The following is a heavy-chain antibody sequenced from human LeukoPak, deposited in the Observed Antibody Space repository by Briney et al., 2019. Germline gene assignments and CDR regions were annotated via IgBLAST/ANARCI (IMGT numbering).Heavy chain of an antibody. Sequence: GGSLRLSCAASGFTVSSNYMNWVRQAPGKGLERVSYISSSGSTIYYADSVKGRFTISRDNAKNSLYLQMNSLRAEDTAVYYCAELGIMIGGVWGKGTTVTISS. D-gene: IGHD3-16*01. V-gene: IGHV3-48*03. CDR3: AELGIMIGGV. CDR2: ISSSGSTI. J-gene: IGHJ6*04. CDR1: GFTVSSNY.